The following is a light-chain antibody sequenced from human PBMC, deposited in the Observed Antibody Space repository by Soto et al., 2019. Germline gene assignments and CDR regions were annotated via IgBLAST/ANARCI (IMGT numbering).Light chain of an antibody. V-gene: IGKV1-16*01. CDR1: QGIGRS. CDR3: QQYSTYPRA. J-gene: IGKJ1*01. CDR2: AAS. Sequence: DIQMTQSPSSLSVSVGDRVTITCRASQGIGRSLGWFQQKPGKAPKYLIYAASTLQVGVPSSFSSSGSGTDFTLTISSLQHEDVATYCVQQYSTYPRAFGQGTTVEIK.